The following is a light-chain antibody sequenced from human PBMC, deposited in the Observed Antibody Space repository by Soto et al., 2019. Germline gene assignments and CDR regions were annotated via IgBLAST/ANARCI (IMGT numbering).Light chain of an antibody. J-gene: IGKJ2*01. CDR3: QQYGSSPYT. CDR1: QSVASSY. CDR2: GAS. Sequence: EIVLTQSPDTLSLSPGERAALSCRASQSVASSYLAWYQQKPGHAPRLLIYGASSRATDIPARFSGSVSGTDFTLTISRLAPEDFAVYYWQQYGSSPYTFGQGTKLEIK. V-gene: IGKV3-20*01.